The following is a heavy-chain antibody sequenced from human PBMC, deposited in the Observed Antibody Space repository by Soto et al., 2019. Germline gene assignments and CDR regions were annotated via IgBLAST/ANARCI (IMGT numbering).Heavy chain of an antibody. Sequence: PSETLSLTCTVSGGSISSYYWSWIRQPAGEGLEWIGRIYTSGSTNYNPSLKSQVTMSVDTSKNQFSLKLSSVTAADTVVYYCARGGEGSSLYNWFDPWGQGTLVTVS. D-gene: IGHD6-6*01. CDR1: GGSISSYY. CDR3: ARGGEGSSLYNWFDP. CDR2: IYTSGST. V-gene: IGHV4-4*07. J-gene: IGHJ5*02.